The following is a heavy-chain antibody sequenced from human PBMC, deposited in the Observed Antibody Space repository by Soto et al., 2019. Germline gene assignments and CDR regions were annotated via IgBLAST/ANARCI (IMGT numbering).Heavy chain of an antibody. CDR1: GFTFSSYA. V-gene: IGHV3-23*01. Sequence: GGSLRLSCAASGFTFSSYAMSWVRQAPGKGLEWVSAISGSGGSTYYADSVKGRFTISRDNAKNSLYLQMNSLRDEDTAVYYCARDRELGSFYDVLTGYPYPGLGMDVWGQGTTVTVSS. J-gene: IGHJ6*02. CDR2: ISGSGGST. D-gene: IGHD3-9*01. CDR3: ARDRELGSFYDVLTGYPYPGLGMDV.